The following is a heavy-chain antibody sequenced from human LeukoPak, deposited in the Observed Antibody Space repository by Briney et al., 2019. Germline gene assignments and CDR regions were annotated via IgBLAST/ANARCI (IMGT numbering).Heavy chain of an antibody. CDR3: ARQSRIVVFINPLDY. J-gene: IGHJ4*02. D-gene: IGHD3-22*01. CDR2: IYGGGST. CDR1: GFTVSDNY. Sequence: PGGSLRLSCAASGFTVSDNYMNWARQAPGKGLEWVSVIYGGGSTYYADSVKGRFTISRDNSKNTLSLQMNSLRADDTAVYYCARQSRIVVFINPLDYWGQGTLVTVSS. V-gene: IGHV3-53*01.